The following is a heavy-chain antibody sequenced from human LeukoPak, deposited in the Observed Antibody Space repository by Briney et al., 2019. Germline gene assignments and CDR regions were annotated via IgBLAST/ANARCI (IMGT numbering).Heavy chain of an antibody. V-gene: IGHV7-4-1*02. CDR2: INTNTGNP. D-gene: IGHD3-9*01. CDR1: GYTFTSYA. Sequence: ASVKVSCKASGYTFTSYAMNWVRQAPGQGLEWMGWINTNTGNPTYAQGFTGRFVFSLDTSVSTAYLQISSLKAEDTAVYYCARVSRGDILTGYYMSYYYYYYMDVWGKGTTVTVSS. CDR3: ARVSRGDILTGYYMSYYYYYYMDV. J-gene: IGHJ6*03.